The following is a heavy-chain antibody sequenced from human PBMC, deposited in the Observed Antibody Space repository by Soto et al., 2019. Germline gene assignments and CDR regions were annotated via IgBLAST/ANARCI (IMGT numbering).Heavy chain of an antibody. CDR2: ISGSGGRT. Sequence: EVQLLESGGNLVQPGGSLRLSCAASGFTFSSYAMSWVRQAPGKGLEWVSGISGSGGRTYYADSVKGRFTISRDNSKNTLYLQMNSLRAEDTAVYYCAKDGPQWLVGWDFYYYDMDVWGQGTTVTVSS. CDR3: AKDGPQWLVGWDFYYYDMDV. CDR1: GFTFSSYA. J-gene: IGHJ6*02. D-gene: IGHD6-19*01. V-gene: IGHV3-23*01.